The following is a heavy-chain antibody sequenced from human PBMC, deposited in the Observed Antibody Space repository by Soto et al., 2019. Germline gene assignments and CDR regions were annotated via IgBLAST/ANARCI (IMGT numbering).Heavy chain of an antibody. CDR1: GGSFSGYY. CDR2: INHSGST. CDR3: ARHKRGWSPANSSSWPARLNWFDP. V-gene: IGHV4-34*01. Sequence: SETLSLTCAVYGGSFSGYYWSWIRQPPGKGLEWIGEINHSGSTNYNPSLKSRVTISVDTSKNQFSLKLSSVTAADTAVYYCARHKRGWSPANSSSWPARLNWFDPWGQGTLVTVSS. D-gene: IGHD6-13*01. J-gene: IGHJ5*02.